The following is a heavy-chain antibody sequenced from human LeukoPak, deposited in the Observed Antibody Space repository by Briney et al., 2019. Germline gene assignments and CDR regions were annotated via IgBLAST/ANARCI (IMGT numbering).Heavy chain of an antibody. CDR2: ISAYNGNT. CDR3: ARGGYSGSYLGNFDN. D-gene: IGHD1-26*01. V-gene: IGHV1-18*01. J-gene: IGHJ4*02. CDR1: GYTFTSYG. Sequence: ASVKVSCKASGYTFTSYGISWVRQAPGQGLEWMGWISAYNGNTNYAQKLQGRVTMTTDTSTSTAYMELRSLRSDDTAVYYCARGGYSGSYLGNFDNWGQGTLVTVSS.